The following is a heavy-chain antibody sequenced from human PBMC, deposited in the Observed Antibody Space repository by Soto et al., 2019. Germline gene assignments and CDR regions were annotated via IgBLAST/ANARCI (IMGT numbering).Heavy chain of an antibody. V-gene: IGHV3-30*04. D-gene: IGHD6-13*01. CDR3: AREGQPAAGTTPHN. J-gene: IGHJ4*02. CDR1: VFNFSSYA. CDR2: ISYDGGKK. Sequence: GWSLRLSCASSVFNFSSYAMHWVRQAPGKGLEWVAVISYDGGKKYYADSVKGRFTISRDNSQNTLYVEMTSLSAEDTAVYYCAREGQPAAGTTPHNWGQGTLVTVSS.